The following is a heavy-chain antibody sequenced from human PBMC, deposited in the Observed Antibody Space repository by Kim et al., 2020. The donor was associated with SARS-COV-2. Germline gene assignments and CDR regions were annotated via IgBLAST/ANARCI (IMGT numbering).Heavy chain of an antibody. J-gene: IGHJ4*02. CDR2: ISYDGSNK. CDR3: AKDFNGYCSGGSCSSLGY. V-gene: IGHV3-30*18. D-gene: IGHD2-15*01. CDR1: GFTFSSYG. Sequence: GGSLRLSCAASGFTFSSYGMHWVRQAPGKGLEWVAVISYDGSNKYYADSVKGRFTISRDNSKNTLDLQMNSLRAEDTAVYYCAKDFNGYCSGGSCSSLGYWGQGTLVTVSS.